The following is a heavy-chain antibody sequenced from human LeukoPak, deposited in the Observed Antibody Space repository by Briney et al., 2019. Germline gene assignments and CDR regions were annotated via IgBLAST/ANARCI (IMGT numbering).Heavy chain of an antibody. Sequence: PSETLSLTCAVSGGSISSSNWWSWVRQPPGKGLEWIGEINHSGSTNYNPSLKSRVTISVDTSKNQFSLKLSSVTAADTAVYYCARELYSSGWYTGRFDPWGQGTLVTVSS. V-gene: IGHV4-4*02. CDR1: GGSISSSNW. J-gene: IGHJ5*02. CDR3: ARELYSSGWYTGRFDP. CDR2: INHSGST. D-gene: IGHD6-19*01.